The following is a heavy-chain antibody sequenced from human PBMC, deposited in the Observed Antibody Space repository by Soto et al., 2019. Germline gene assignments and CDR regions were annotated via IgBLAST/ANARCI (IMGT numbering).Heavy chain of an antibody. CDR2: IYTSGST. D-gene: IGHD2-15*01. Sequence: QVQLQESGPGLVKPSETLSLTCTVSGGSISSYYWSWIRQPAGKGLEWIGRIYTSGSTNYNPSLKSRVTMSVDTSKNQFSLKLSSVTAVDTAVYYCARDRWWVGDDAFDIWGQGTMVTVSS. CDR1: GGSISSYY. J-gene: IGHJ3*02. CDR3: ARDRWWVGDDAFDI. V-gene: IGHV4-4*07.